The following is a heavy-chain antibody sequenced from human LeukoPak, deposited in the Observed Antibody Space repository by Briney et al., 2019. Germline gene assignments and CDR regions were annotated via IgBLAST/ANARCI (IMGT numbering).Heavy chain of an antibody. V-gene: IGHV1-69*13. D-gene: IGHD6-19*01. Sequence: GASVKVSCKAPGGTFSSYGFSWVRQAPGQGLEWMGGIIPIFGTRKYAQKFQGRVMINADESTSTAYMELGSLRSGDTAVYYCARDQAVAGTTDAFDIWGQGTMITVSS. J-gene: IGHJ3*02. CDR1: GGTFSSYG. CDR2: IIPIFGTR. CDR3: ARDQAVAGTTDAFDI.